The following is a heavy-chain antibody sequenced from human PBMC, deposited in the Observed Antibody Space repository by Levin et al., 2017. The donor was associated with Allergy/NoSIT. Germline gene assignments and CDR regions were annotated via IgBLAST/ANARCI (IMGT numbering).Heavy chain of an antibody. CDR1: GGSISSYY. D-gene: IGHD3-10*01. CDR2: IYYSGST. J-gene: IGHJ4*02. V-gene: IGHV4-59*01. Sequence: SQTLSLTCTVSGGSISSYYWSWIRQPPGKGLEWIGYIYYSGSTNYNPSLKSRVTISVDTSKNQFSLKLSSVTAADTAVYYCARIMVRGVIRFDYWGQGTLVTVSS. CDR3: ARIMVRGVIRFDY.